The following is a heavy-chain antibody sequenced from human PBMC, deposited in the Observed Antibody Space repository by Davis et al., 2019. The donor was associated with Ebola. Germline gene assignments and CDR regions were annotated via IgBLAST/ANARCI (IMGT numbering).Heavy chain of an antibody. V-gene: IGHV3-30*03. CDR2: ISYDGSNK. D-gene: IGHD2-8*01. CDR1: GFTFSSYG. J-gene: IGHJ4*02. CDR3: ACYVLG. Sequence: GRSLRLSCAASGFTFSSYGMHWVRQAPGKGLEWVAVISYDGSNKYYADSVKGRFTISRDNAKNTLYLQVNSLRVEDTAVYYCACYVLGWGQGTLVTVSS.